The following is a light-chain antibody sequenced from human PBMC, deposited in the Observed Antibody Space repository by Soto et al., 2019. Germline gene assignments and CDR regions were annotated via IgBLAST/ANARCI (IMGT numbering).Light chain of an antibody. CDR2: SAS. J-gene: IGKJ4*01. CDR3: QQSSSTPLT. Sequence: IHMTQSPSALSSSVGYRVTISCLASETISHYLNWYQQKPGKAPKLLIYSASKLQSGVPARFSGSGSGTDFTLTITSLQSEDFATYYCQQSSSTPLTFGGGTKVDIK. V-gene: IGKV1-39*01. CDR1: ETISHY.